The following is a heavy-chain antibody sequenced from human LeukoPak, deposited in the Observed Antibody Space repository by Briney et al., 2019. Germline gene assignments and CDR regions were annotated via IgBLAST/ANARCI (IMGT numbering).Heavy chain of an antibody. D-gene: IGHD6-19*01. V-gene: IGHV4-59*01. CDR1: GGSISSYY. Sequence: SETLSLTCTVSGGSISSYYWSWIRRPPGKGLEWIGYIYYSGSTNYNPSLKSRVTISVDTSKNQFSLKLSSVTVADTAVYYCAGHTYTGLGDYWGQGTLVTVSS. CDR3: AGHTYTGLGDY. CDR2: IYYSGST. J-gene: IGHJ4*02.